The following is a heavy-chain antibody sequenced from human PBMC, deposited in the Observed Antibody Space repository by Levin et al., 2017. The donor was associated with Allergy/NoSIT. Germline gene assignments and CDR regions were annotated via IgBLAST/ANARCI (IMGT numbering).Heavy chain of an antibody. CDR1: GFTFSSFG. J-gene: IGHJ6*03. Sequence: SCAASGFTFSSFGIHWVRQAPGKGLEWVALIWYDGSNKYYADSVKGRFTISRDNPKNTLYLQVNSLRAEDTAVYYCAGGAADGTYHYYYYMDVWGKGTTVTVSS. D-gene: IGHD6-13*01. V-gene: IGHV3-33*01. CDR2: IWYDGSNK. CDR3: AGGAADGTYHYYYYMDV.